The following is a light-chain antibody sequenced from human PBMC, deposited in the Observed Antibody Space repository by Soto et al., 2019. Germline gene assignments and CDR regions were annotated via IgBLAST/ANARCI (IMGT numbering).Light chain of an antibody. J-gene: IGKJ4*01. CDR2: GAS. CDR3: QQFSSYPRT. Sequence: ELGRTQSPATVSVSPGERATLSCRASQTVSSNLAWYQQKPGQAPRLLIYGASTRATGIPARFSGSGSGTDFTLTISRLEPEDFAVYYCQQFSSYPRTFGGGTKVDIK. CDR1: QTVSSN. V-gene: IGKV3-15*01.